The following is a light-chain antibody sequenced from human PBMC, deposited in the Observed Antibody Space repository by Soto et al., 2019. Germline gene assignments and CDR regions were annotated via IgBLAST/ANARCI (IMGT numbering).Light chain of an antibody. Sequence: ESVLTHSPGTLSLSPGERATLSCRASQSISSSLAWYQQKPGQAPRLLIYGASSRATGIPDRFSGSGSGTDFTLTISRLEPEDFAVYYCQQYGSSPITFGQGTRLEIK. CDR2: GAS. J-gene: IGKJ5*01. CDR3: QQYGSSPIT. V-gene: IGKV3-20*01. CDR1: QSISSS.